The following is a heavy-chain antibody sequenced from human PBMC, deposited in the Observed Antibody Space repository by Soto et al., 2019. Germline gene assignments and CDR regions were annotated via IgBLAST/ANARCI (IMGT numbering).Heavy chain of an antibody. CDR3: ARGGSSDWQVAFDF. D-gene: IGHD6-19*01. Sequence: XETLSLTCDVDGWSFTGYFWNWIRQSPGKGLEWIGKVNHNGRNNYNPSLKSRVTISLDMSKNQISLKLTSVTAADTAVYYCARGGSSDWQVAFDFWGQGTMVTVSS. CDR1: GWSFTGYF. V-gene: IGHV4-34*01. CDR2: VNHNGRN. J-gene: IGHJ3*01.